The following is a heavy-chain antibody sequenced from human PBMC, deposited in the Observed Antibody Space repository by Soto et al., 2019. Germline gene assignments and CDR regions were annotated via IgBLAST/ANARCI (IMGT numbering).Heavy chain of an antibody. CDR3: ARGGPKYCSGGSCYNWFDP. D-gene: IGHD2-15*01. J-gene: IGHJ5*02. CDR2: MFYSGST. V-gene: IGHV4-59*01. CDR1: GGSISRYY. Sequence: SATLSITCTASGGSISRYYWSWIRQTPGKGLAWIGYMFYSGSTNYNPSLKSRVTISVDTSKNQFSLNLISVTAADTAVYYCARGGPKYCSGGSCYNWFDPWGQGTLVTVS.